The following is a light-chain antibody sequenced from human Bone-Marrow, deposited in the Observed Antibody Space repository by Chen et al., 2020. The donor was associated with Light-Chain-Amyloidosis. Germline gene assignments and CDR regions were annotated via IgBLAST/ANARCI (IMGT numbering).Light chain of an antibody. V-gene: IGLV3-25*03. CDR2: RDT. J-gene: IGLJ2*01. CDR1: DLPTKY. Sequence: SYDLTQPPSVSVPPGQTARITCSGEDLPTKYAYWYQQKPGQAPVLVIHRDTERPSGISERFSGSSSGTTATLTISGVQAEDEADDHCQSADSSGTYEVIFGGGTKLTVL. CDR3: QSADSSGTYEVI.